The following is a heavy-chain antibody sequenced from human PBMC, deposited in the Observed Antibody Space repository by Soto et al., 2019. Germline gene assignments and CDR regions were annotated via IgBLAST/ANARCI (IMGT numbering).Heavy chain of an antibody. CDR3: ARSPGGTDYFDY. D-gene: IGHD1-26*01. V-gene: IGHV4-39*02. Sequence: QLQLQESGPGLVKPSETLSLTCTVSGDSIRSSSYYWGWIRQPPGKGLEWIGSIYYRGSTYYNPSPKSRVTISVDPSKNHFSLKLSSVTAADTAVYYGARSPGGTDYFDYWGQGTLVTVSS. CDR2: IYYRGST. CDR1: GDSIRSSSYY. J-gene: IGHJ4*02.